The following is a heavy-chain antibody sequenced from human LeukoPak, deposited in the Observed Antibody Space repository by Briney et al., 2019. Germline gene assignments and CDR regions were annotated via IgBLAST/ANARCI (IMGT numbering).Heavy chain of an antibody. Sequence: GGSLRLSCAASGFTFDDYAMHWVRQAPGKGLEWVSLISWDGGGTYYADSVKGRFTISRDNSKNSLYLQMNSLRTEDTALYYCAKDIQPLRLGELEFSYWGQGTLVTVSS. J-gene: IGHJ4*02. D-gene: IGHD3-16*01. CDR3: AKDIQPLRLGELEFSY. CDR2: ISWDGGGT. CDR1: GFTFDDYA. V-gene: IGHV3-43*01.